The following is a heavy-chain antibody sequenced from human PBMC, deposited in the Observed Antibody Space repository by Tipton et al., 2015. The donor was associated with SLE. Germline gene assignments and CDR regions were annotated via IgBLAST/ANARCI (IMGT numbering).Heavy chain of an antibody. Sequence: SLRLSCAASGFTFSSYAMSWVRQAPGKGLEWVSTIVQTGGSTYSADSVKGRFTISRDNSKNTLSLQMNSLRAEDTAVYYCAATYYDCWGGYRTAEYFHHWGQGTLVTVSS. CDR1: GFTFSSYA. J-gene: IGHJ1*01. CDR3: AATYYDCWGGYRTAEYFHH. D-gene: IGHD3-3*01. CDR2: IVQTGGST. V-gene: IGHV3-23*01.